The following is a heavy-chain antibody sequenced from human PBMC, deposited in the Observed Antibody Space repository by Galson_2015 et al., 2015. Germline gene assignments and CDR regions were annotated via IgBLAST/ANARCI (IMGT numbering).Heavy chain of an antibody. J-gene: IGHJ3*02. Sequence: SLRLSCAASGFTFSNAWMSWVRQAPGKGLEWVSAISGSGGSTYYADSVKGRFTISRDNSKNTLYLQMYSLRAEDTAVYYCAKEVNVDTAMVTGAFDIWGQGTMVTVSS. CDR1: GFTFSNAW. D-gene: IGHD5-18*01. CDR3: AKEVNVDTAMVTGAFDI. CDR2: ISGSGGST. V-gene: IGHV3-23*01.